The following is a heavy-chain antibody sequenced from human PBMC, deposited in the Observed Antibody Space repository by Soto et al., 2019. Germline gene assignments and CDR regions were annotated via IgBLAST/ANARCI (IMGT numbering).Heavy chain of an antibody. CDR3: TRHRSRLWSGYSGDAFDS. D-gene: IGHD3-3*01. V-gene: IGHV3-73*01. CDR2: IRSKANSYAT. Sequence: PGGSLRLSCAASGFTFSGSAMHWVRLASGKGLEWVGRIRSKANSYATAYAASVKGRFTISRDDSKITAYLQMNSLKTEDTAVYYCTRHRSRLWSGYSGDAFDSWGQGTMVNVSS. J-gene: IGHJ3*02. CDR1: GFTFSGSA.